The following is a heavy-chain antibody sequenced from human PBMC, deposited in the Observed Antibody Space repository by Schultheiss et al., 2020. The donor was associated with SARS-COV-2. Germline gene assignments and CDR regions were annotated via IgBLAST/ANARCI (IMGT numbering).Heavy chain of an antibody. CDR3: AKGELYYYGSGSYSSHY. J-gene: IGHJ4*02. CDR1: GFTFSSYA. CDR2: ITGNGNTP. D-gene: IGHD3-10*01. Sequence: GESLKISCAASGFTFSSYAMSWVRQSPGKGLEWVSTITGNGNTPYYADSVKGRFTISRDNSKNTLSLQMNSLRAEDTAVYYCAKGELYYYGSGSYSSHYWGQGTLVTVSS. V-gene: IGHV3-23*01.